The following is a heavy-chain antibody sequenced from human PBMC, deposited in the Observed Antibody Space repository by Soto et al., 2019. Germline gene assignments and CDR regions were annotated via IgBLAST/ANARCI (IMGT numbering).Heavy chain of an antibody. V-gene: IGHV4-59*01. D-gene: IGHD4-17*01. CDR3: TKLPLAGYGCIFDP. J-gene: IGHJ5*02. CDR1: GGSISSYY. Sequence: QVQLQESGPGLVKPSETLSLTCTVSGGSISSYYWSWIRQPPGKGLEWIGYIYYTGTTNYNPSLKSRITIFIDPSQNQFSLEPGPVTGADTAVDFCTKLPLAGYGCIFDPWGQGTPVTLSS. CDR2: IYYTGTT.